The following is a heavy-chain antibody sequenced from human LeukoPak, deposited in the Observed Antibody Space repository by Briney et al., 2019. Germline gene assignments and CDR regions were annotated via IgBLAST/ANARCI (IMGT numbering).Heavy chain of an antibody. Sequence: ASVKVSCKASGYTFTGYYMHWVRQAPGQGLEWMGWINPNSGGTNYAQKFQDRVTMTRDTSISTAYMELSRLRSDDSAVYYCARMEPRYFVWLLIEDWGQGTLVSVSS. V-gene: IGHV1-2*02. CDR2: INPNSGGT. CDR1: GYTFTGYY. D-gene: IGHD3-9*01. CDR3: ARMEPRYFVWLLIED. J-gene: IGHJ4*02.